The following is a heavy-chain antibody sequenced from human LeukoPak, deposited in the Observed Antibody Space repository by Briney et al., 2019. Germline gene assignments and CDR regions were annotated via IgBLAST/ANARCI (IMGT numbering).Heavy chain of an antibody. D-gene: IGHD3-16*01. CDR1: GFTFSDRY. V-gene: IGHV3-72*01. Sequence: GGSLRLSCAASGFTFSDRYMDWVRQAPGKGLECVGRIRNKRSSYITEYAASVKGRFTISRDDSKNSLYLQMNSLKTEDTAVYYCVRGDLGWFDPWGQGTLVTVSS. CDR2: IRNKRSSYIT. J-gene: IGHJ5*02. CDR3: VRGDLGWFDP.